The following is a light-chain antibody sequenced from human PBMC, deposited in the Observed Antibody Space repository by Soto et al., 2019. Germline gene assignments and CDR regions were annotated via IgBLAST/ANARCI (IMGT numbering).Light chain of an antibody. V-gene: IGLV2-23*01. CDR2: EGS. J-gene: IGLJ1*01. CDR3: CSFATGSTYV. Sequence: QSVVTQPASVSGSPGQSITISCTGTSSNVGSYNLVSWYQQHPGKAPKLLIYEGSKRPSGVSHRFSGSKSGNTASLTISGLQAEDEADYYCCSFATGSTYVFGTGTKVTV. CDR1: SSNVGSYNL.